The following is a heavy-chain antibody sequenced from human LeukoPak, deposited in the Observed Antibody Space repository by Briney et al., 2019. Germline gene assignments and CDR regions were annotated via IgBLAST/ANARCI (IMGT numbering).Heavy chain of an antibody. CDR2: ITPDGSST. J-gene: IGHJ4*02. Sequence: GGSLRLSCAASGFTFSTYWMHWVRQAPGKGLMWVARITPDGSSTNYADSVQGRFTVSRDNAKNTLYLQMNSLRVEDTALYYRTKDTFGDRDYWGQGTLVTVSS. V-gene: IGHV3-74*01. CDR3: TKDTFGDRDY. CDR1: GFTFSTYW. D-gene: IGHD2-21*01.